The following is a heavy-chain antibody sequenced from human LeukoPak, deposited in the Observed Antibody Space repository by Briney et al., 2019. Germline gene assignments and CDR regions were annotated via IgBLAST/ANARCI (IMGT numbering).Heavy chain of an antibody. CDR3: TGRIMITFGGVLEGSDY. CDR1: GFTFNNAW. J-gene: IGHJ4*02. CDR2: IKSKTDGGTT. V-gene: IGHV3-15*01. D-gene: IGHD3-16*01. Sequence: GSLRLSRAASGFTFNNAWMNWVRQAPGKGLEWVGRIKSKTDGGTTDYAAPVKGRFTISRDDSKNTLCLQMNSLKTEDTAVYYCTGRIMITFGGVLEGSDYWGQGTLVTVSS.